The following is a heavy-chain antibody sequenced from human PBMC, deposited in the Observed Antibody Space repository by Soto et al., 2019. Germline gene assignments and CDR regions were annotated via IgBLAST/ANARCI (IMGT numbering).Heavy chain of an antibody. CDR3: ARLGGYCSGTSCYGYYGMDV. J-gene: IGHJ6*02. CDR1: GGSISSYY. V-gene: IGHV4-59*08. CDR2: IYYSGST. D-gene: IGHD2-2*01. Sequence: LSLTCTVSGGSISSYYWSWIRQPPGKGLEWIGYIYYSGSTNYNPSLKSRVTISVDTSKNQFSLKVSSVTAADTAMYYCARLGGYCSGTSCYGYYGMDVWGQGTTVTVSS.